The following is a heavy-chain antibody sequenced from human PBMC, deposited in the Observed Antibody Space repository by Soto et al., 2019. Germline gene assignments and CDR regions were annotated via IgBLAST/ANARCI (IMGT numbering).Heavy chain of an antibody. CDR1: GFTFSSYG. J-gene: IGHJ4*02. CDR3: AKHHLETTVTTPSY. Sequence: QVQLVESGGGVVQPGRSLRLSCAASGFTFSSYGMHWVRQAPGKGLEWVAVISYDGNNKYYADSVKGRFTISRDNFKKTLYLKMESMRAEDTAMYYCAKHHLETTVTTPSYWGQGTLVTVSS. CDR2: ISYDGNNK. V-gene: IGHV3-30*18. D-gene: IGHD4-17*01.